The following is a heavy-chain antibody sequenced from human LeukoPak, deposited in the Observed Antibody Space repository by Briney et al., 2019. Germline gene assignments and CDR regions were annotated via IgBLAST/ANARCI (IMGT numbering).Heavy chain of an antibody. CDR3: ARGCLSSGEWALLFDI. V-gene: IGHV3-21*01. CDR2: ITSSSSYI. Sequence: GGSLRLSCVGSGFTFSSYSMNWVRQAPGKGLEWVSSITSSSSYIYYADSVKGRFTISRDNARNSLSLQMNSLRAEDTAVYYCARGCLSSGEWALLFDIWGQGTMVTVSS. CDR1: GFTFSSYS. J-gene: IGHJ3*02. D-gene: IGHD1-26*01.